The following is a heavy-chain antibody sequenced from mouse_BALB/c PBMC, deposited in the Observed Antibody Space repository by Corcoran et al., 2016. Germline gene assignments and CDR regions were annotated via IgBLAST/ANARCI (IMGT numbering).Heavy chain of an antibody. CDR1: GYTFTDYH. D-gene: IGHD2-10*02. CDR2: INPNYDST. J-gene: IGHJ4*01. Sequence: EVQLQQFGAELVKPGASVKISCKASGYTFTDYHMDWVKQRPGKSLEWIGDINPNYDSTSYNQKFKGKATLAVAKSYSTACMELRSLTSEDTAVDYCARSAYGNCPYYYAMDYWGQGTSVTVSS. V-gene: IGHV1-18*01. CDR3: ARSAYGNCPYYYAMDY.